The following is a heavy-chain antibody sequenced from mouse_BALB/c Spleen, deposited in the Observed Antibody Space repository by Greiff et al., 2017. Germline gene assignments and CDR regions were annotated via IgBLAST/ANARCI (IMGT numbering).Heavy chain of an antibody. CDR1: GYSITSDYA. CDR2: ISYSGST. Sequence: EVMLVESGPGLVKPSQSLSLTCTVTGYSITSDYAWNWIRQFPGNKLEWMGYISYSGSTSYNPSLKSRISITRDTSKNQFFLQLNSVTTEDTATYYCARLDLLLWSFAYWGQGTLVTVSA. CDR3: ARLDLLLWSFAY. J-gene: IGHJ3*01. V-gene: IGHV3-2*02. D-gene: IGHD2-1*01.